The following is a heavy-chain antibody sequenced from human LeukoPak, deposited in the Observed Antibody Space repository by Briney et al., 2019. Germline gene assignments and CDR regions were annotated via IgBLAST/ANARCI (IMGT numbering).Heavy chain of an antibody. V-gene: IGHV1-46*01. CDR2: INPSGGST. CDR3: ARDGHYDFWSGYFSPLQGFAPKYFDY. J-gene: IGHJ4*02. CDR1: GYTFTSYY. D-gene: IGHD3-3*01. Sequence: ASVKVSCKASGYTFTSYYMHWVRQAPGQGLEWMGIINPSGGSTSYAQKFQGKVTMTRDMSTSTVYMELSSLRSEDTAVYYCARDGHYDFWSGYFSPLQGFAPKYFDYWGQGTLVTVSS.